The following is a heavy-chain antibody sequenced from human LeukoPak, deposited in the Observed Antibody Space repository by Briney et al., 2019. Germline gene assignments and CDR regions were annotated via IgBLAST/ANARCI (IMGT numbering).Heavy chain of an antibody. CDR3: AGGGDYGNVGFDY. J-gene: IGHJ4*02. D-gene: IGHD4-17*01. V-gene: IGHV4-34*01. CDR1: GGPFSGYY. Sequence: SETLSLTCAVYGGPFSGYYWGWISQPPGKGLEWIGSLYYSGSTYYNPSLKSRVTISVDTSKNQFSLKLSSVTAADTAVYYCAGGGDYGNVGFDYWGQGTLVTVSS. CDR2: LYYSGST.